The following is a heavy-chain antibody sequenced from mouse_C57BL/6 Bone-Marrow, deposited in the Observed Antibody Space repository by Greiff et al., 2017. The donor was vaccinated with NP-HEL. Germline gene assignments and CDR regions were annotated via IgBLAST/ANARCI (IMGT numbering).Heavy chain of an antibody. Sequence: VQLQQSGPVLVKPGASVKMSCKASGYTFTDYYMNWVKQSHGKSLEWIGVINPYNGGTSYNQKFKGKATLTVDKSSSTAYMELNSLTSEDSAVYCCAREYYGSTLDYWGQSANVTVS. CDR1: GYTFTDYY. V-gene: IGHV1-19*01. D-gene: IGHD1-1*01. CDR2: INPYNGGT. J-gene: IGHJ2*01. CDR3: AREYYGSTLDY.